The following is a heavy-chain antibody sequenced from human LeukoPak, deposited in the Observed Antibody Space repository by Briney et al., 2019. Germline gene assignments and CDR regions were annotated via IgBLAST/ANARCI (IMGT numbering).Heavy chain of an antibody. J-gene: IGHJ6*02. CDR1: GFTFSSYS. CDR2: ISSSSSYI. V-gene: IGHV3-21*01. D-gene: IGHD6-13*01. CDR3: ARAIAAAANRLSYYYYGMDV. Sequence: PGGSLRLSCAASGFTFSSYSMNWVRQAQGKGLEWVSSISSSSSYIYYADSVKGRFTISRDNAKNSLYLQMNSLRAEDTAVYYCARAIAAAANRLSYYYYGMDVWGQGTTVTVSS.